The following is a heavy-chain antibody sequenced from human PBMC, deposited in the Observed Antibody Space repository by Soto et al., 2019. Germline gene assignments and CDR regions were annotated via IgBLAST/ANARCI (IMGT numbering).Heavy chain of an antibody. V-gene: IGHV3-9*01. CDR3: AKDMGYSSSSGAPFDGMDV. CDR2: ISWNSGSI. D-gene: IGHD6-6*01. Sequence: SLRLSCAASGFTFDDYAMHWVRQAPGKGLEWVSGISWNSGSIGYADSVKGRFTISRDNAKNSLYLQMNSLRAEDTALYYCAKDMGYSSSSGAPFDGMDVWGQGTMVTVSS. CDR1: GFTFDDYA. J-gene: IGHJ6*02.